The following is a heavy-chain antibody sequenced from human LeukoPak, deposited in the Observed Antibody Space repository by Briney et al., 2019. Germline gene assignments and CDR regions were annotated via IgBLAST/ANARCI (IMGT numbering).Heavy chain of an antibody. V-gene: IGHV4-59*01. CDR2: IYYSGST. J-gene: IGHJ4*02. D-gene: IGHD4-17*01. Sequence: SETLSLTCTVSGCSISSYYWSWIRQPPGKGLEWIGYIYYSGSTNYNPSLKSRVTISVDTSKNQFSLKLSSVTAADTAVYYCARGGLRTYFDYWGQGTLVTVSS. CDR3: ARGGLRTYFDY. CDR1: GCSISSYY.